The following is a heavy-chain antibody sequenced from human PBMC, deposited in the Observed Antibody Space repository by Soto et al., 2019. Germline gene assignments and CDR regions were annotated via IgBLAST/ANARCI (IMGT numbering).Heavy chain of an antibody. J-gene: IGHJ5*02. D-gene: IGHD3-9*01. Sequence: ASVKVSCKASGYTFTGYYMHWVRQAPGQGLEWMGWINPNSSGTNHAQKFQGWVTMTRDTSISTAYMELSRLRSDDTAVYYCARGDYDILTGQSPFNWFDPWGQGTLVTVSS. CDR2: INPNSSGT. CDR3: ARGDYDILTGQSPFNWFDP. V-gene: IGHV1-2*04. CDR1: GYTFTGYY.